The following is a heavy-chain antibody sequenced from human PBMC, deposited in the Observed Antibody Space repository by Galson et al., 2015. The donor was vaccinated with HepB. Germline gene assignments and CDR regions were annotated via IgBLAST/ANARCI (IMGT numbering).Heavy chain of an antibody. J-gene: IGHJ4*02. CDR2: ISGSGGST. V-gene: IGHV3-23*01. Sequence: SLRLSCAASGFTFSSYAMSWVRQAPGNGLEWVSAISGSGGSTYYADSVKGRFTISRDNSKNTLYLQMNSLRAEDTAVYYCATPSDSSGYYSPGFDYWGQGTLVTVSS. CDR1: GFTFSSYA. D-gene: IGHD3-22*01. CDR3: ATPSDSSGYYSPGFDY.